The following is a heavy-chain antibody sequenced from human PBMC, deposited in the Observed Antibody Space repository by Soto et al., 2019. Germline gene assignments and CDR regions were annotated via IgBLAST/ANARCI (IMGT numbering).Heavy chain of an antibody. CDR1: GGSISSGAYY. D-gene: IGHD4-17*01. CDR2: IYYSGST. Sequence: QVQLQESGPGLVKPSQTLSLTCTVSGGSISSGAYYWSWVRQPPGKGLEWVGYIYYSGSTYYNPSLKSRVTISVDTSTHPFSLTLSSVTAPDTAVYYCARDNYGDTYYFDYWGQGTLVTVSS. J-gene: IGHJ4*02. V-gene: IGHV4-30-4*01. CDR3: ARDNYGDTYYFDY.